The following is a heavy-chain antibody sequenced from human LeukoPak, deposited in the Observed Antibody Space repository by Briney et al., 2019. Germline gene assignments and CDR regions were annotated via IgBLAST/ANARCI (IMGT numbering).Heavy chain of an antibody. V-gene: IGHV3-23*01. CDR2: ISGSGGST. D-gene: IGHD6-6*01. J-gene: IGHJ4*02. CDR1: GFTFSDSW. CDR3: AIDRRYSSSEG. Sequence: GGSLRLSCAASGFTFSDSWMSWVRQAPEKGLEWVSDISGSGGSTYYADSVKGRFTISRDNSKNTLYLQMNSLRAEDTAVYYCAIDRRYSSSEGGGQGTLVTVSS.